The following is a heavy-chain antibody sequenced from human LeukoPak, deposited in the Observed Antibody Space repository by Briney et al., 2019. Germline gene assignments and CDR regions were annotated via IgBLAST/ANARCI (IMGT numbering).Heavy chain of an antibody. Sequence: PGGSLRLSCAASGFTFKLYWMHWVRQVPGKRPVWVSRINDDGSDTIYADSVKGRFTISRDNSKKMLYLQMNSLRAEDTAVYYCAKDQIAVADVYYMDVWGKGTTVTVSS. CDR3: AKDQIAVADVYYMDV. CDR1: GFTFKLYW. V-gene: IGHV3-74*01. J-gene: IGHJ6*03. D-gene: IGHD6-19*01. CDR2: INDDGSDT.